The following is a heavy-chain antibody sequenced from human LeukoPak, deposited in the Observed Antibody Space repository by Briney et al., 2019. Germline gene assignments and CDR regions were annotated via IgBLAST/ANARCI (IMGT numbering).Heavy chain of an antibody. CDR1: GFTFSTSW. D-gene: IGHD1-26*01. CDR3: ARDAGWGYYDL. Sequence: AGGSLRLSCVASGFTFSTSWVTWVRQAPGKGLEWVANIDKHGFGKYYVDSVRGRFAISRDYASNSVFLQMDSLRAEDTSVYYCARDAGWGYYDLWGQGTPVTVSS. V-gene: IGHV3-7*01. CDR2: IDKHGFGK. J-gene: IGHJ4*02.